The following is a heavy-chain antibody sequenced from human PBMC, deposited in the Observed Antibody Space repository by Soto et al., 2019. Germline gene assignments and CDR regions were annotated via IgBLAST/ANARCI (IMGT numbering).Heavy chain of an antibody. CDR3: ARARRGAGTSWFDP. CDR2: ISSSSSTI. V-gene: IGHV3-48*02. CDR1: GFTFSSYS. D-gene: IGHD6-19*01. Sequence: EVQLVESGGGLVQPGGSLRLSCAASGFTFSSYSMNWVRQAPGKGLEWVSYISSSSSTIYYADSVKGRFTISRDNAKNSLYLQMNSLRDEDTAVYYWARARRGAGTSWFDPWGQGTLVTVSS. J-gene: IGHJ5*02.